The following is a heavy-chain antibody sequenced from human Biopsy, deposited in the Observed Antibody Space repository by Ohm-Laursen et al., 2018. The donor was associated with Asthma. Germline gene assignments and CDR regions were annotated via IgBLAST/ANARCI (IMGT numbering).Heavy chain of an antibody. CDR3: AGRYYDFWSGQVKDVFGV. J-gene: IGHJ3*01. CDR2: VNTGNGDT. D-gene: IGHD3-3*01. Sequence: GASVKVSCKASGYNFISFAIHWVLQAPGQRLEWMGWVNTGNGDTKYSQKVQGRVTITRDTSARTAYMELRSLRSEDTATYYCAGRYYDFWSGQVKDVFGVWGQGTMVTVSS. CDR1: GYNFISFA. V-gene: IGHV1-3*04.